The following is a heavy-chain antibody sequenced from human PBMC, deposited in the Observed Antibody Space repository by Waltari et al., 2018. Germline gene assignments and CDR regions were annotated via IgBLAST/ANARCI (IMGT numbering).Heavy chain of an antibody. D-gene: IGHD3-22*01. V-gene: IGHV1-3*01. CDR1: GYIFTSYA. Sequence: QVQLVQSGAEVKKPGASVKVSCKASGYIFTSYAMHWVRQAPGQRLEWMGWINAGNGNTKYSQKFQGRVTITRDTSASTAYMELSSLRSEDTAVYYCARGYYDSSGYYYYYFDYWGQGTLVTVSS. CDR3: ARGYYDSSGYYYYYFDY. J-gene: IGHJ4*02. CDR2: INAGNGNT.